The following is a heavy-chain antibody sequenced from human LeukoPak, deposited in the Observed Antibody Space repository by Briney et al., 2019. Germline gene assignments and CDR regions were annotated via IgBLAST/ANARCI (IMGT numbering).Heavy chain of an antibody. Sequence: ASVKVSCKASGSTFSSYTISWVRQAPGQGLEWMGRIIPILGIANYAQKFQGRVTITADKSTSTAYMELSSLRSEDTAVYYCARDDRYYYDSSGYYFGWGQGTLVTVSS. CDR3: ARDDRYYYDSSGYYFG. J-gene: IGHJ4*02. V-gene: IGHV1-69*04. CDR2: IIPILGIA. D-gene: IGHD3-22*01. CDR1: GSTFSSYT.